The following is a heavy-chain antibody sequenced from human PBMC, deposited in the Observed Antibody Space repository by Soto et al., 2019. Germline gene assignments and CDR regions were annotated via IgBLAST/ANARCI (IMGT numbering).Heavy chain of an antibody. J-gene: IGHJ6*02. D-gene: IGHD3-22*01. V-gene: IGHV3-11*01. CDR1: GFTFSDYY. Sequence: QVQLVESGGGLVKPGGSPRLSCAASGFTFSDYYMSWIRQAPGKGLEWVSYISSSGSTIYYADSVKGRFTISRDNAKNSLYLQMNSLRAEDTAVCCWARDEWDYYDSSGYYYGMDVWGQGTTVTVSS. CDR3: ARDEWDYYDSSGYYYGMDV. CDR2: ISSSGSTI.